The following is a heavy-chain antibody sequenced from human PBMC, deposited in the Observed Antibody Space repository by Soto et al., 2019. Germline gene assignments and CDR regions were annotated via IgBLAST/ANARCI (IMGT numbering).Heavy chain of an antibody. CDR1: GGSISSGGYS. J-gene: IGHJ3*02. V-gene: IGHV4-30-2*01. D-gene: IGHD1-26*01. CDR2: IYHSGST. Sequence: PSETLSLTCAVSGGSISSGGYSWSWIRQPPGKGLEWIGYIYHSGSTYYNPSLKSRVTISVDRSKNQFSLKLSSVTAADTAVYYCAREEWELLNGAFDIWGQGTTVTVSS. CDR3: AREEWELLNGAFDI.